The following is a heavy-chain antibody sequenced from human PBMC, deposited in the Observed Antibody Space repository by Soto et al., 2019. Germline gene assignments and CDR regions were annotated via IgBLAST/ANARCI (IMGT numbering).Heavy chain of an antibody. V-gene: IGHV1-18*01. J-gene: IGHJ4*02. D-gene: IGHD1-1*01. Sequence: QVQLVQSGAEVKKPGASVKVSCKASGYTFTSYGISWVRQAPGQGLEWMGWISAYNGNTNYAQKLQGRVTMTTDTSTSTAYMEQRRLRSDDTAVYYCARAPRTTGTTPPTKYYFDYWGQGTLVTVSS. CDR3: ARAPRTTGTTPPTKYYFDY. CDR2: ISAYNGNT. CDR1: GYTFTSYG.